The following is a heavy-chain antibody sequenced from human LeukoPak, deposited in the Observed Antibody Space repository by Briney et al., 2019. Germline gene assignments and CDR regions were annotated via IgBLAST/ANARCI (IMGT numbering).Heavy chain of an antibody. J-gene: IGHJ6*02. Sequence: GGSLRLSRATSGLTFNNYAMNWVRQAPGKGLEWISGISGSGEKTHDADSVKGRFSISRDNSKSTLYLQMNSLRAEDTAVYYCAKPDETTISGYGMDVWGQGTTVTVSS. CDR2: ISGSGEKT. V-gene: IGHV3-23*01. CDR3: AKPDETTISGYGMDV. CDR1: GLTFNNYA. D-gene: IGHD1-1*01.